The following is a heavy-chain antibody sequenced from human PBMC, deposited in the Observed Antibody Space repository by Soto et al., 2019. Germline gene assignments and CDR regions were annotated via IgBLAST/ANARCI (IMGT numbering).Heavy chain of an antibody. CDR1: GFTFSSYA. Sequence: GGSLRLSCSASGFTFSSYAMDWVRQAPGQGLEWLSAISTDGSRTFYADSVKGRFTISRDNSKNTLYLQMSSLRAEDTAVYYCVKDSFRAGVITVTLLSYWGQGTLVTVSS. CDR3: VKDSFRAGVITVTLLSY. J-gene: IGHJ4*02. CDR2: ISTDGSRT. D-gene: IGHD4-17*01. V-gene: IGHV3-64D*06.